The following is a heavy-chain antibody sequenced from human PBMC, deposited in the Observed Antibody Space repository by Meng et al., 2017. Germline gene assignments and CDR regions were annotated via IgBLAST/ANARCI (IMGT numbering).Heavy chain of an antibody. D-gene: IGHD2-15*01. CDR2: ISSNGGST. V-gene: IGHV3-64*01. J-gene: IGHJ4*02. Sequence: LKISCAASGFTFSSYAMHWVRQAPGKGLEYVSAISSNGGSTYYANSVKGRFTISRDNSKNTLYLQMGSLRAEDMAVYYCARYACSGGSCYADYWGQGTLVTVSS. CDR1: GFTFSSYA. CDR3: ARYACSGGSCYADY.